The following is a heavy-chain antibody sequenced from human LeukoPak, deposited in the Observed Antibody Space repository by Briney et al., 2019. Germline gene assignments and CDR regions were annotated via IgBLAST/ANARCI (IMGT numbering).Heavy chain of an antibody. J-gene: IGHJ6*02. CDR1: GGSFSGYY. D-gene: IGHD4-17*01. V-gene: IGHV4-34*01. CDR2: INHSGST. Sequence: SETLSLTCAVYGGSFSGYYWSWIRQPPGKGLEWIGEINHSGSTNYNPSLKSRVTISVDTSKNQFSLKLSSVTAADTAVYYCARDPTGYGDYLYYYGMDVWGQGTTVTVSS. CDR3: ARDPTGYGDYLYYYGMDV.